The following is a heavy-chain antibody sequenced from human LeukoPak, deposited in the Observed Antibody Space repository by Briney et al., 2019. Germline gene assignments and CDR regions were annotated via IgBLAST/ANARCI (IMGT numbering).Heavy chain of an antibody. Sequence: NPGGSLRLSCAASGFTFSSYSMNWVRQAPGKGLEWVSSISSSSSYIYYADSVKGRFTISRDNAKNSLYLQMNSLRAEDTAVYYCATQPIFSITGIADYWGQGTLVTVSS. J-gene: IGHJ4*02. CDR1: GFTFSSYS. D-gene: IGHD1-20*01. V-gene: IGHV3-21*01. CDR2: ISSSSSYI. CDR3: ATQPIFSITGIADY.